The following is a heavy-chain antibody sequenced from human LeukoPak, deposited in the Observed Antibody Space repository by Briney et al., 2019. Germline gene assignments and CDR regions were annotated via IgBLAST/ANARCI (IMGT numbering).Heavy chain of an antibody. D-gene: IGHD1-26*01. Sequence: GGSLRLSCAASGFTFSSYSMNWVRQAPGKGLEWVSYISLSSGTIYYADSVKGRFTISRDNAKNSLYLQMNSLRAEDTAVYYCARGGSYWEYWGQGTLVTVSS. CDR2: ISLSSGTI. CDR3: ARGGSYWEY. J-gene: IGHJ4*02. CDR1: GFTFSSYS. V-gene: IGHV3-48*04.